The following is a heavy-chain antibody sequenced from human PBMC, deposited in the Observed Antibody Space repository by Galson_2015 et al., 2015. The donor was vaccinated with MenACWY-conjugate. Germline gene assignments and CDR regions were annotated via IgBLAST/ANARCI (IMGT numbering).Heavy chain of an antibody. CDR2: INSNGGST. CDR1: GFTFSDYT. D-gene: IGHD1-26*01. Sequence: SLRLSCAASGFTFSDYTIHWVRQAPGKGLEYVSAINSNGGSTYYADLVRGRFTISRDNSKSTLYLQMNILRADDTAVYYCVKGYLGGSYLEYFQHWG. V-gene: IGHV3-64D*09. CDR3: VKGYLGGSYLEYFQH. J-gene: IGHJ1*01.